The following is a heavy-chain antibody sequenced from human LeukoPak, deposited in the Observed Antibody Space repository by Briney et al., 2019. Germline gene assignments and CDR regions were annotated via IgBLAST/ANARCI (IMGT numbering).Heavy chain of an antibody. J-gene: IGHJ4*02. D-gene: IGHD6-19*01. V-gene: IGHV4-39*01. CDR3: ARRRIAVAGRVY. CDR2: IYYSGSA. CDR1: GGSISSSSYY. Sequence: SETLSLTCTVSGGSISSSSYYWGWIRQPPGKGLEWIGSIYYSGSAYYNPSLKSRVTISVDTSKNQFSLKLSSVTAADTAVYYCARRRIAVAGRVYWGQGTLVTVSS.